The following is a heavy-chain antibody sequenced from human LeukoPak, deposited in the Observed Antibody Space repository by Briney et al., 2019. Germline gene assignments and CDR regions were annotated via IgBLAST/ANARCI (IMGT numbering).Heavy chain of an antibody. D-gene: IGHD6-13*01. V-gene: IGHV1-18*01. J-gene: IGHJ3*02. CDR3: ARGSAGSSWGAFDI. CDR2: ISAYNGNT. CDR1: GYTFTSYG. Sequence: GASVKVSCKASGYTFTSYGISWVRQAPGQGLEWMGWISAYNGNTNYAQKLQGRVTMTTDTSTSTAYMELRNLRSDDTAVYYCARGSAGSSWGAFDIWGQGTMVTVSS.